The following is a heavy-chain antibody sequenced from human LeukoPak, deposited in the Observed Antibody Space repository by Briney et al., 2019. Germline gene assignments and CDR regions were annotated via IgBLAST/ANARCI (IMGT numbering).Heavy chain of an antibody. D-gene: IGHD2-2*01. CDR3: AKDRYCITTSCAVPFDY. V-gene: IGHV3-30*04. J-gene: IGHJ4*02. Sequence: GGSLRLSCAASGFTFSSYAMHWVRQAPGKGLEWVAVISYDGSNKYYADSVKGRFTISRDNSKNTLYLQMNSLRAEDTAVYYCAKDRYCITTSCAVPFDYWGQGTLVTVSS. CDR1: GFTFSSYA. CDR2: ISYDGSNK.